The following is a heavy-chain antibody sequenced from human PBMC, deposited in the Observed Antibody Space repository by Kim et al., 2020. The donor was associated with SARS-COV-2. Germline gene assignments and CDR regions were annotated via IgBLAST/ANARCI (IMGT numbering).Heavy chain of an antibody. CDR2: ISYDGSKK. V-gene: IGHV3-30*18. CDR1: GFTFSNYG. D-gene: IGHD2-15*01. J-gene: IGHJ3*02. Sequence: GGSLRLSCAASGFTFSNYGMHWVRQAPGKGLEWVAVISYDGSKKYYADSVKGRFTISRDNSKNTLYLQMNSLRAEDTAVYYCAKDKTFYISSLRGAFGI. CDR3: AKDKTFYISSLRGAFGI.